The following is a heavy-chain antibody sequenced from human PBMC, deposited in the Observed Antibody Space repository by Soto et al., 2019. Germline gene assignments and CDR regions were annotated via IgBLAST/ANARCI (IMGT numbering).Heavy chain of an antibody. CDR1: GDSISRIDYY. Sequence: QVQLQESGPGLVKPSQTLSLTCSVSGDSISRIDYYWTWIRQHPEKGLEWIGNIYFRGNTYYSPSLESRLTISVDTSMNQFSLKLTSVTAADTAVYYCAREGGSYDSGGYLIRGAFDIWGQGTMVTVSS. CDR2: IYFRGNT. CDR3: AREGGSYDSGGYLIRGAFDI. V-gene: IGHV4-31*03. J-gene: IGHJ3*02. D-gene: IGHD3-22*01.